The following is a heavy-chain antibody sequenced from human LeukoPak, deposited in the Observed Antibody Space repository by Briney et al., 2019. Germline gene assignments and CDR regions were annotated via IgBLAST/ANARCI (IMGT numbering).Heavy chain of an antibody. Sequence: PSETLSLTCSVSGGAINSGYWSWIRQPPGKGLEWIGLLYPSGSTNYNPSLKSRVTISVDTSRTQFSLKLSSMTAADTAVYYCAGGHYPLEYWGQGTLVTVSS. CDR2: LYPSGST. V-gene: IGHV4-59*01. CDR1: GGAINSGY. D-gene: IGHD1-26*01. CDR3: AGGHYPLEY. J-gene: IGHJ4*02.